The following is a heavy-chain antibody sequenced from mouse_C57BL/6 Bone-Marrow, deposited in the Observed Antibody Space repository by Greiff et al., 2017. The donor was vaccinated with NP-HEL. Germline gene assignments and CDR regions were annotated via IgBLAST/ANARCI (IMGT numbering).Heavy chain of an antibody. Sequence: VQLQQSGAELVKPGASVKLSCTASGFNIKDYYMHWVKQRTEQGLEWIGRIDPEDGETKYAPKFQGKATLTADTSSNTAYLQLSSLTSEDTAVYYCARLYGSSFYWYFDVWGTGTTVTVSS. J-gene: IGHJ1*03. CDR1: GFNIKDYY. CDR2: IDPEDGET. V-gene: IGHV14-2*01. CDR3: ARLYGSSFYWYFDV. D-gene: IGHD1-1*01.